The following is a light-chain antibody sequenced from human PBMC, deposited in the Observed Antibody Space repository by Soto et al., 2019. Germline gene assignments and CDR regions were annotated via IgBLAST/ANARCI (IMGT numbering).Light chain of an antibody. V-gene: IGLV1-40*01. CDR3: QSYDSSLNGARV. CDR1: SSNIGAGYD. Sequence: QSVLTQPPSVSGAPGQRVTIPCTGSSSNIGAGYDVHWYQQLPGTAPKLLIYGNSSRPSGVPDRFSGSKSGTSASLAITGLQAEDEADYYCQSYDSSLNGARVFGGGTKLTVL. CDR2: GNS. J-gene: IGLJ2*01.